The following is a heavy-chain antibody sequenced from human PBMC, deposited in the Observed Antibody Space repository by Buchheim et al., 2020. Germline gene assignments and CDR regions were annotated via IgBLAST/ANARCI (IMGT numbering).Heavy chain of an antibody. CDR3: ARGKGIGHYYGMDV. D-gene: IGHD2-15*01. V-gene: IGHV4-34*01. Sequence: QVQLQQWGAGLLKPSETLSLTCAVYGGSFSGYYWSWIRQPPGKGLEWIGEINHSGSTNYNPSLNSLVTISVDTSKNQYYLKLSSVTAADTAVYYCARGKGIGHYYGMDVWGQGTT. CDR1: GGSFSGYY. J-gene: IGHJ6*02. CDR2: INHSGST.